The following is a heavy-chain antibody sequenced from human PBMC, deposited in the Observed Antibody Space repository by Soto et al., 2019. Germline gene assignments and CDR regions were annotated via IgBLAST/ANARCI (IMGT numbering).Heavy chain of an antibody. V-gene: IGHV4-39*01. D-gene: IGHD1-1*01. CDR3: VRHRIEVAWRGFDS. CDR1: ADSSSFSNDY. Sequence: SETLSLTCTVSADSSSFSNDYWGWLRQPPGKGLQWIGSSSYNGGTFYNPSLKGRVAMSVDASKKLCSLQVTAVTAADTAVYYCVRHRIEVAWRGFDSWGQGSPVTVSS. J-gene: IGHJ4*02. CDR2: SSYNGGT.